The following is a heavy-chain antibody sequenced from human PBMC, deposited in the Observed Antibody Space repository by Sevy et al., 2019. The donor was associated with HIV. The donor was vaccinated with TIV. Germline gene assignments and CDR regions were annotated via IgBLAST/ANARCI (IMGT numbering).Heavy chain of an antibody. Sequence: GGSLRLSCAASGFTFSSYAMHWVRQAPGKGLEWVAVISYDGSNKYYADSVKGRFTISRDNSKNTLYLQMNGLRAEDTAEYYCAREGGEIAARPDQLPFDYWGQGTLVTVSS. CDR3: AREGGEIAARPDQLPFDY. CDR1: GFTFSSYA. J-gene: IGHJ4*02. D-gene: IGHD6-6*01. CDR2: ISYDGSNK. V-gene: IGHV3-30-3*01.